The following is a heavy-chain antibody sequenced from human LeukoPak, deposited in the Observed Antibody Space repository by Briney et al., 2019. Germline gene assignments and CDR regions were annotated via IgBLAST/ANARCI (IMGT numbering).Heavy chain of an antibody. CDR2: IYGGGNI. Sequence: TGGSLRLSCAASGFTVSNNYMNWVRQAPGKGLEWVSVIYGGGNIYYADSVKGRFTISRDNSKNTLYLQMNSLRAEDTAVYYCARGAGYNYPYYFDYWGQGTLVTVSS. V-gene: IGHV3-53*01. D-gene: IGHD5-24*01. CDR1: GFTVSNNY. CDR3: ARGAGYNYPYYFDY. J-gene: IGHJ4*02.